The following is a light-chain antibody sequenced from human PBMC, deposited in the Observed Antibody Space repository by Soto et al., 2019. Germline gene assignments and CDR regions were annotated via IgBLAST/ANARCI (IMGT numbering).Light chain of an antibody. J-gene: IGLJ1*01. V-gene: IGLV2-14*01. CDR2: QVT. Sequence: QSVLTLPASVSGSPGQSITISCTGTSSDLAIYNYVSWYQQQPGKAPKLMIYQVTNRPSGVSNRFSGSRSGNTASLTISGLQAEDEADYYCSSYTDSSNYVFGTGTKV. CDR1: SSDLAIYNY. CDR3: SSYTDSSNYV.